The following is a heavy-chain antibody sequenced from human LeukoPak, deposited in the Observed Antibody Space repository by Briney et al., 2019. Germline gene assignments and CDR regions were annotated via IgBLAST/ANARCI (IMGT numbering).Heavy chain of an antibody. J-gene: IGHJ4*02. CDR3: ANGGSYYDFWSGYRYFDY. CDR1: GGSFSGYY. V-gene: IGHV4-34*01. D-gene: IGHD3-3*01. Sequence: PSETLSLXCAVYGGSFSGYYWRWIRQPPGKALEWIGEINHSGSTNYNPSLKSRVTISVDTSKNQFSLKLSSVTAADTAVYYCANGGSYYDFWSGYRYFDYWGQGTLVTVSS. CDR2: INHSGST.